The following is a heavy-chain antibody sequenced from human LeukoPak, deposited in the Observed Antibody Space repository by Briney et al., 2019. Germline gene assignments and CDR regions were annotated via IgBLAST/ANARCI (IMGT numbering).Heavy chain of an antibody. CDR2: IYYSGST. J-gene: IGHJ4*02. V-gene: IGHV4-31*03. D-gene: IGHD7-27*01. CDR3: ARRLTGLDY. CDR1: GGSINRGGYY. Sequence: SQTLSLTCTVSGGSINRGGYYWSWIRQHPGKGLEWIGYIYYSGSTYYNPSLKSRVSISIDTSKNQFSLRLSSVTAADTAVYYCARRLTGLDYWGQGTLVTVSS.